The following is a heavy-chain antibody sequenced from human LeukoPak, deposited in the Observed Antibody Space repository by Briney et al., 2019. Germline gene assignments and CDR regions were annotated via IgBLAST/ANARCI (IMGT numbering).Heavy chain of an antibody. V-gene: IGHV6-1*01. CDR2: TYFRSKWYN. Sequence: SQTLSLTCAISGDTVSSNSAAWNWIRQSPSRGLEWLGRTYFRSKWYNNYAESVKGRISINPDTSKNQFSLQLNSVNPEDTAVYYCANFYLDNWSQGSLVTVSS. CDR1: GDTVSSNSAA. J-gene: IGHJ4*02. CDR3: ANFYLDN.